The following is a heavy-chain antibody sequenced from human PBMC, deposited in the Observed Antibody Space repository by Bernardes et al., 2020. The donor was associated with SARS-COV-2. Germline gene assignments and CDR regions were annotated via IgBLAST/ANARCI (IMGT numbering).Heavy chain of an antibody. CDR1: GFTFIDYA. V-gene: IGHV3-23*01. D-gene: IGHD1-26*01. Sequence: GGSPRLSCAASGFTFIDYAMNWVRQAPGKGLEWVSSISGGGGRTYHADSVRGRFTISRDNSKNTLDLQMHSLRAEDTAIYFCAKDFSGNYHFYGMDVWGQGTTVTVSS. CDR2: ISGGGGRT. J-gene: IGHJ6*02. CDR3: AKDFSGNYHFYGMDV.